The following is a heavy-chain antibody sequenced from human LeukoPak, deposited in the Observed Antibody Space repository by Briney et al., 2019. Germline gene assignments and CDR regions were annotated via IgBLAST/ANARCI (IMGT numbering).Heavy chain of an antibody. CDR1: GFTFSNYW. D-gene: IGHD3-3*01. J-gene: IGHJ6*02. Sequence: GGSLRLSCAASGFTFSNYWMHWVRQTPGKGLVWVSRINGDGSSIAYADSVKGRFTASRDNAKNTLYLQMNSLRAEDTAVYYCARITIFGVVPLYGMDVWGQGTTVTVSS. CDR3: ARITIFGVVPLYGMDV. CDR2: INGDGSSI. V-gene: IGHV3-74*01.